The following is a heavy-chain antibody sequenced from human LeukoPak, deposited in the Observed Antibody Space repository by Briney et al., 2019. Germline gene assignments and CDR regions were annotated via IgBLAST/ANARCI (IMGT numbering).Heavy chain of an antibody. CDR1: GGTFSSYA. CDR2: IIPIFGTA. CDR3: AGAGYDYYYYYYMDV. J-gene: IGHJ6*03. Sequence: SVKVSCKASGGTFSSYAIRSVRQAPGQGLEWMGGIIPIFGTANYAQKFQGRVTITTDESTSTAYMELSSLRSEDTAVYYCAGAGYDYYYYYYMDVWGKGTTVTVSS. D-gene: IGHD5-12*01. V-gene: IGHV1-69*05.